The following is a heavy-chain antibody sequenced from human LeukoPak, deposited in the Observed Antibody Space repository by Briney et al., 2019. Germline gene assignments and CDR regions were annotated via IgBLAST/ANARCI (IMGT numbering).Heavy chain of an antibody. D-gene: IGHD2-2*01. CDR2: INHSGST. J-gene: IGHJ3*02. V-gene: IGHV4-34*01. Sequence: KPSETLSLTCAVYGGSFSGYYWSWIRQPPGKGLEWIGEINHSGSTNYNPSLKSRVTISVDTSKNQFSLKLSSVTAADTAVYYCASPSRYCSSTSCYRKFGPDDAFDIWGQGTMVTVSS. CDR3: ASPSRYCSSTSCYRKFGPDDAFDI. CDR1: GGSFSGYY.